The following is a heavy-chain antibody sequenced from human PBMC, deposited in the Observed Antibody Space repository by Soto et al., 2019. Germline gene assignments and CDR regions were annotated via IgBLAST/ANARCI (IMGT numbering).Heavy chain of an antibody. D-gene: IGHD4-17*01. CDR3: ARGLLDYRSYYFDY. J-gene: IGHJ4*02. CDR2: INHSGRT. CDR1: GGSFSGYY. V-gene: IGHV4-34*01. Sequence: QVQLQQWGAGLLKPSETLSLTCAVYGGSFSGYYWSWIRQPPGKGLEWIGEINHSGRTHYNPSLKSRVAISVDTSRNQFSLKLSSVTAADTAVYYCARGLLDYRSYYFDYWGQGTLVTVSS.